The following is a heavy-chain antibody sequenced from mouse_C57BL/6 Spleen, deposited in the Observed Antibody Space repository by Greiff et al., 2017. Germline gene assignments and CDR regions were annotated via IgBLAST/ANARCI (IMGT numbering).Heavy chain of an antibody. Sequence: QVTLKVCGPGILQPSQTLSLTCSFSGFSLSTFGMGVGWIRQPSGKGLEWLAHIWWDDDKYYNPALKSRLTISKDTSKNQVFLKIANVDTADTATYYCARIGHYYGSSYWYFDVWGTGTTVTVSS. V-gene: IGHV8-8*01. D-gene: IGHD1-1*01. J-gene: IGHJ1*03. CDR2: IWWDDDK. CDR3: ARIGHYYGSSYWYFDV. CDR1: GFSLSTFGMG.